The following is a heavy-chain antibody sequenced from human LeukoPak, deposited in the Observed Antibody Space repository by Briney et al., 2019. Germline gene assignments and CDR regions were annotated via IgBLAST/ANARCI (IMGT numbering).Heavy chain of an antibody. V-gene: IGHV3-23*01. CDR1: GFTFSSYG. J-gene: IGHJ4*02. CDR2: ISGSGGGT. D-gene: IGHD2-15*01. CDR3: AKSQSHFVVVVAAITPDY. Sequence: GGSLRLSCAASGFTFSSYGMSWVRQAPGKGLEWVSAISGSGGGTYYADSVKGRFTISRDNSKNTLYLQMNSLRAEDTAVYYCAKSQSHFVVVVAAITPDYWGQGTLVTVSS.